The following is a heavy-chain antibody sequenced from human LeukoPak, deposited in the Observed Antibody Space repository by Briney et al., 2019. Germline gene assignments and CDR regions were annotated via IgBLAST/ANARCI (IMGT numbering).Heavy chain of an antibody. CDR2: IGIAGDT. J-gene: IGHJ6*02. CDR1: GFTFSSYD. V-gene: IGHV3-13*04. Sequence: GGSLRLSCAASGFTFSSYDMHWVRQATGKGLEWVSAIGIAGDTYYPGSVKGRFTISRENAKNSLYLQMNSLRAEDTAVYYCARRHPFYQYGMDVWGQGTTVTVSS. CDR3: ARRHPFYQYGMDV.